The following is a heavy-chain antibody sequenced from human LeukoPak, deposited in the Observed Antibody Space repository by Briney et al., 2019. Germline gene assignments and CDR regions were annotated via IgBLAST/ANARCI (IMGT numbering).Heavy chain of an antibody. D-gene: IGHD2-15*01. CDR2: ISGSGGST. Sequence: GGSLRLSCAASGFTFSSYAMSWVRQAPGKGLEWVSAISGSGGSTYYADPVKGRFTISRDNSKNTLYLQMNSLRAEDTAVYYCAKERNWSVVAATLNWFDPWGQGTLVTVSS. CDR3: AKERNWSVVAATLNWFDP. V-gene: IGHV3-23*01. J-gene: IGHJ5*02. CDR1: GFTFSSYA.